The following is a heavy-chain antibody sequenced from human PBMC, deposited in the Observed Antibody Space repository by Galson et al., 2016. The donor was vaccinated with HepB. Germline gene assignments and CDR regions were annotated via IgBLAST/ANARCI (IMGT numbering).Heavy chain of an antibody. V-gene: IGHV3-30*18. CDR2: ISYDGSNR. J-gene: IGHJ6*02. CDR1: GFTFGDYA. CDR3: AKDGPIIVPGSTDFFYYCMHV. D-gene: IGHD2/OR15-2a*01. Sequence: SLRLSCAVSGFTFGDYAMHWVRRTPGKGLEWVAVISYDGSNRNYADSVKGRFIISRDNYENTLFLQMNGLTAEETAVYFCAKDGPIIVPGSTDFFYYCMHVWGQGTTVTV.